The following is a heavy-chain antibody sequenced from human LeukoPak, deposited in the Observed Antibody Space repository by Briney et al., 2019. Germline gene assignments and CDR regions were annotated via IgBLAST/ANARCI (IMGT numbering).Heavy chain of an antibody. J-gene: IGHJ4*02. CDR3: AKVMTGTIAVSTDLRGLRYFDY. CDR2: ISGSGGST. V-gene: IGHV3-23*01. CDR1: GFTFSSYA. D-gene: IGHD6-19*01. Sequence: GGSLRLSCAASGFTFSSYAMSWVRQAPGKGLEWVSAISGSGGSTYYADSVKGRFTISRDNSKNTLYLQMNSLRAEDTAVYYCAKVMTGTIAVSTDLRGLRYFDYWGQGTLVTVSS.